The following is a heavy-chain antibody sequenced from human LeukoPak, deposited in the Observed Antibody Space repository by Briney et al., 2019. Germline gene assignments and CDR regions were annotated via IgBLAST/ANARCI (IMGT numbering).Heavy chain of an antibody. J-gene: IGHJ4*02. CDR2: IGSSADTI. Sequence: GGSLRLSCAASGFTFSSYEMNCVRQAPGKGLEWVSYIGSSADTIYYADSVKGRFTISRDNAKNSLYLQMNSLRVEDTAVYYCARSDFWGDYHRGYFDYWGQGTLVTVSS. CDR3: ARSDFWGDYHRGYFDY. CDR1: GFTFSSYE. D-gene: IGHD3-3*01. V-gene: IGHV3-48*03.